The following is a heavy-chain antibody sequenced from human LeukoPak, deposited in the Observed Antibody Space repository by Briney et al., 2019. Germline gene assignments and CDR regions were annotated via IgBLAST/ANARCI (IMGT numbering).Heavy chain of an antibody. CDR2: IASSENQI. V-gene: IGHV3-21*04. J-gene: IGHJ4*02. Sequence: FTFXXYSLSWVRQTPGKXLXWVSSIASSENQIYYADSVLGRFTISRDNAKKSVYLQMNSLRAEDTALYYCXXXAXXXXIAXXGXFDYWGQGXLVTVSS. CDR3: XXXAXXXXIAXXGXFDY. D-gene: IGHD6-13*01. CDR1: FTFXXYS.